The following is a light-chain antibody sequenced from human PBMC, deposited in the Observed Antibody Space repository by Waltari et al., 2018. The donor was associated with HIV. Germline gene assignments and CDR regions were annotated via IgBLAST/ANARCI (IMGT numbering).Light chain of an antibody. CDR2: EVS. Sequence: QSALTQPASVSGSPGQSITISCTGTSSDVGGYNSVSWYQQHPGKAPKVMIYEVSNRPSGVSNRFSGSKSGNTASLTISGLQAEDEADYYCSSYTTTSTWVFGGGTKLTVL. J-gene: IGLJ3*02. CDR3: SSYTTTSTWV. V-gene: IGLV2-14*01. CDR1: SSDVGGYNS.